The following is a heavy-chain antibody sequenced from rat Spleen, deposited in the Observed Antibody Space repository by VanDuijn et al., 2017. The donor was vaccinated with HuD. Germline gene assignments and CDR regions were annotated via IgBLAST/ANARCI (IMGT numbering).Heavy chain of an antibody. CDR2: ISSGGHNT. J-gene: IGHJ2*01. V-gene: IGHV5S13*01. CDR3: ARQGYGYGLFLDH. D-gene: IGHD1-7*01. Sequence: EVQLVESGGGLVQPGRSLKLSCAASGFTFSDYNMAWVRQAPKKGLEWVASISSGGHNTYYRDSVKGRFTISRDDAKNIQYLQKDSLRSEDTATYYCARQGYGYGLFLDHWGQGVMVTVSS. CDR1: GFTFSDYN.